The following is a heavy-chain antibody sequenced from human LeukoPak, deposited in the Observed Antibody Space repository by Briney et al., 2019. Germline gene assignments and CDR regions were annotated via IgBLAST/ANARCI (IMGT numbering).Heavy chain of an antibody. CDR3: AKEQQLDLSYYFDY. Sequence: HPGRSLRLSCAASGFTFDDYAMHWVRQAPGKGLEWVSGISWNSGSIGYADSVKGRFTISRDNAKNSLYLQMNSLRAEDTALYYCAKEQQLDLSYYFDYWGQGTLVTVSS. V-gene: IGHV3-9*01. D-gene: IGHD6-13*01. CDR2: ISWNSGSI. CDR1: GFTFDDYA. J-gene: IGHJ4*02.